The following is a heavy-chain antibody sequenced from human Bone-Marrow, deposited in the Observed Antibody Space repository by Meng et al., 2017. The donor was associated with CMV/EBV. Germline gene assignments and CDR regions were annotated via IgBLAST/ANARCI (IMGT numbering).Heavy chain of an antibody. CDR2: ISGSGGST. Sequence: GGSLGLSCAASGFTFSDFGMHWVRQAPGKGLEWVSAISGSGGSTYYADSVKGRFTISRDNSKNTLYLQMNSLRAEDTAVYYCFACQHSTHDWGQRTLVTVSS. CDR1: GFTFSDFG. J-gene: IGHJ4*02. CDR3: FACQHSTHD. V-gene: IGHV3-23*01.